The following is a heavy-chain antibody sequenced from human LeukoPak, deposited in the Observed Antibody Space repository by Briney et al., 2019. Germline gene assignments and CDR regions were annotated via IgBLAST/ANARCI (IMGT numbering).Heavy chain of an antibody. CDR3: ATEYSSSFGDY. J-gene: IGHJ4*02. D-gene: IGHD6-6*01. CDR2: ISGSGGST. V-gene: IGHV3-23*01. CDR1: GSTFSSYA. Sequence: GGSLRLSCAASGSTFSSYAMSWVRQAPGNGLEWISAISGSGGSTYYADSVKGRFTISRDNSKNTLYLQMNSLRAEDTAVYYCATEYSSSFGDYWGQGTLVTVSS.